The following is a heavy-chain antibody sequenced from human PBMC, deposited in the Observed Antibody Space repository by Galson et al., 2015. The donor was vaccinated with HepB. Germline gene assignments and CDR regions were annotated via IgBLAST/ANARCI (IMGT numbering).Heavy chain of an antibody. V-gene: IGHV3-30*18. Sequence: SLRLSCAASGFTFSSYGMHWVRQAPGKGLEWVAVISYDGSNKYYADSVKGRFTISRDNSKNTLYLQMNSLRAEDTAAYYCAKGFRYTAIVNFFDYWGQGTLVTVSS. D-gene: IGHD5-18*01. J-gene: IGHJ4*02. CDR1: GFTFSSYG. CDR2: ISYDGSNK. CDR3: AKGFRYTAIVNFFDY.